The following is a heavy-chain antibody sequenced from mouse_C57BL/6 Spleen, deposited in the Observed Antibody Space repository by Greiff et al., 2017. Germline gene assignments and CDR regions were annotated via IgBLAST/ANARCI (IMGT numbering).Heavy chain of an antibody. CDR2: IDPSDSYT. CDR3: ARRTTMVNYYAMDY. J-gene: IGHJ4*01. Sequence: VQLQHPGAELVMPGASVKLSCKASGYTFTSYWMHWVKQRPGQGLEWIGEIDPSDSYTNYNQKFKGKSTLTVDKSSSTAYMQLSSLTSEDSAVYYCARRTTMVNYYAMDYWGQGTSVTVSS. D-gene: IGHD2-13*01. CDR1: GYTFTSYW. V-gene: IGHV1-69*01.